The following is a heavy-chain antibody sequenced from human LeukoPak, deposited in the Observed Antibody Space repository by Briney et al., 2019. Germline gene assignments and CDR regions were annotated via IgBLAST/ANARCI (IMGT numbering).Heavy chain of an antibody. J-gene: IGHJ2*01. D-gene: IGHD1-26*01. CDR1: GGSISSYY. V-gene: IGHV4-4*07. CDR2: IYTSGST. Sequence: PSETLSLTCTVSGGSISSYYWSWIRQPAGKGLEWIGRIYTSGSTNYNPSLKSRVTMSVDTSKNQFSLKLSSVTAADTAVYYCARDRAVGATLSYWYLDLWGRGTLVTVSS. CDR3: ARDRAVGATLSYWYLDL.